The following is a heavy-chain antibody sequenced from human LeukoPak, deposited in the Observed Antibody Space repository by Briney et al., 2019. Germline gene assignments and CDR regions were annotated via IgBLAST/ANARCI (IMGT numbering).Heavy chain of an antibody. V-gene: IGHV3-21*01. CDR3: ARGGSGSYYEYYFDY. Sequence: PGGSLRLSCAASGFTFGSYSMNWVRQAPGKGLEWVSSISSSSSYIYYADSVKGRFTISRDNAKNSLYLQMNSLRAEDTAVYYCARGGSGSYYEYYFDYWGQGTLVTVSS. CDR1: GFTFGSYS. J-gene: IGHJ4*02. CDR2: ISSSSSYI. D-gene: IGHD3-10*01.